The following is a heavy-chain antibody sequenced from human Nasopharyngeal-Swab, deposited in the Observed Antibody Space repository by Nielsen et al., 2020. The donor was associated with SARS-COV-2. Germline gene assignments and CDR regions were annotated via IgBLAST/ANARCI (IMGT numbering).Heavy chain of an antibody. CDR3: AKRPTGSTFGD. V-gene: IGHV3-23*01. CDR2: ISGSGGST. D-gene: IGHD3-16*01. J-gene: IGHJ4*02. CDR1: GFTFSSYA. Sequence: GGSLTISCAASGFTFSSYAMSWVRQAPGKGLEWVSAISGSGGSTYYADSVKGRFTISRDNSKNTLYLQMNSLRAEDTAVYYCAKRPTGSTFGDWGQGTLVTVSS.